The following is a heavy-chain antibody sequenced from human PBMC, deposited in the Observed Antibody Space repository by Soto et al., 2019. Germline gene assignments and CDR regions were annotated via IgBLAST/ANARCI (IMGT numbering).Heavy chain of an antibody. CDR3: ASNSSSWYLGAFDI. CDR1: GFTVSSYA. V-gene: IGHV3-30-3*01. CDR2: ISYDGSNK. Sequence: PGGSLRLSCAASGFTVSSYAMHWVRQAPGKGLEWVAVISYDGSNKYYADSVKGRFTISRDNSKNTLYLQMNSLRAEDTAVYYCASNSSSWYLGAFDIWGQGTMVTVSS. J-gene: IGHJ3*02. D-gene: IGHD6-13*01.